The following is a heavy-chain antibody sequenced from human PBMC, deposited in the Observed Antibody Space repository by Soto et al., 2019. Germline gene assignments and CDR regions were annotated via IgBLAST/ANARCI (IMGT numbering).Heavy chain of an antibody. V-gene: IGHV3-33*01. J-gene: IGHJ5*02. CDR3: ARDNIRWPQGWFEP. D-gene: IGHD6-13*01. CDR2: IWYDGIKK. Sequence: PGGSLRLSCAASGFTFSNYCMHWVRQAPGKGLEWVAIIWYDGIKKNYAESVKGRFTISRDNSKNTLYLQMNSLRAEDTALYYCARDNIRWPQGWFEPWGQGTLVTVSS. CDR1: GFTFSNYC.